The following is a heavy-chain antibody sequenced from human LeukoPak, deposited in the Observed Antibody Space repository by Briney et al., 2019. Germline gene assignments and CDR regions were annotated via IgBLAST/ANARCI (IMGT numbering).Heavy chain of an antibody. CDR2: IYYSGST. V-gene: IGHV4-59*08. J-gene: IGHJ6*02. D-gene: IGHD4-17*01. CDR1: GGSISSYY. CDR3: ARHEGDYGDYKVYYYGMDV. Sequence: KTSETLSLTCTVSGGSISSYYWSWIRQPPGKGLEWIGYIYYSGSTNYNPSLKSRVTISVDTSKNQFSLKLSSVTAADTAVYYCARHEGDYGDYKVYYYGMDVWGQGTTVTVSS.